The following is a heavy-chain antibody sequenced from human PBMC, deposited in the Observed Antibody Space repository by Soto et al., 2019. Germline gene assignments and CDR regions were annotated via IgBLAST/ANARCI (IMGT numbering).Heavy chain of an antibody. CDR1: GYTFTSYY. CDR2: INPSGGST. D-gene: IGHD5-12*01. Sequence: ASVKVSCKASGYTFTSYYMHWVRQAPGQGLEWMGIINPSGGSTSYAQEFQGRVTMTRDTSTSTVYMELSSLRSEDTAVYYCAREGRDGYKDQNFDYWGQGTLVTVSS. V-gene: IGHV1-46*01. CDR3: AREGRDGYKDQNFDY. J-gene: IGHJ4*02.